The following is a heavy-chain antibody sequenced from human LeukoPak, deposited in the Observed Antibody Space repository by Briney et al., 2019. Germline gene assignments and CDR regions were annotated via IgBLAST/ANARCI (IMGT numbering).Heavy chain of an antibody. J-gene: IGHJ4*02. D-gene: IGHD3-10*01. CDR3: VRGFSGVVGDY. CDR1: GGSLSDYY. Sequence: SETLSLTCAVYGGSLSDYYWSWIRQPPGEGLEWIGEIKPGGITNYNPSVKSGVTISADTSKNQLFMNVNSATAADTDVYYCVRGFSGVVGDYWGQGTLVTVSS. V-gene: IGHV4-34*01. CDR2: IKPGGIT.